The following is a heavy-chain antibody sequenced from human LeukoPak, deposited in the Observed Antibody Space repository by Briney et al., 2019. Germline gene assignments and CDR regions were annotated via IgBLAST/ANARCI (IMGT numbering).Heavy chain of an antibody. CDR3: ARGQGDCSGGSCYPNPVPGHFDY. CDR1: GGSISSSSYY. V-gene: IGHV4-39*07. CDR2: IYYSGST. Sequence: SETLSLTCTVSGGSISSSSYYWGWIRQPPGKGLEWIGSIYYSGSTYYNPSLKSRVTISVDTSKNQFSLKLSSVTAADTAVYYCARGQGDCSGGSCYPNPVPGHFDYWGQGTLVTVSS. J-gene: IGHJ4*02. D-gene: IGHD2-15*01.